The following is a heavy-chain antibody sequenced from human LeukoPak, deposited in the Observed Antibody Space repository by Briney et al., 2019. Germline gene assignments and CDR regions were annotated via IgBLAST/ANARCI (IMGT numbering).Heavy chain of an antibody. V-gene: IGHV3-23*01. D-gene: IGHD3-10*01. CDR1: GFTFSSYA. Sequence: GGSLRLSCAASGFTFSSYAMAWVRQAPGEGLEWVSSILGSGKSAYYADAVKGRFTISRDNSKNTLYLQVNSLRADDTAVYYCAQVRGEISPDYWGQGTLVTVSS. CDR2: ILGSGKSA. CDR3: AQVRGEISPDY. J-gene: IGHJ4*02.